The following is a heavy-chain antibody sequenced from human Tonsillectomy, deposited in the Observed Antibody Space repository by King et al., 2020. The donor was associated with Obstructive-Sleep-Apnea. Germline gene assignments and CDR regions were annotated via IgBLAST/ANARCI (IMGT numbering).Heavy chain of an antibody. Sequence: DVQLVESGGGLVQPGRSLRLSCAASGFTFDDYAMHWFRQAPGKGLEWVSGISWNSCSMDYAGSVTGPFTISRDNAKNSLYLQMNSLRAEDTAFYYCARDLYYGSGSNYYYYGMDVWGQGTTVTVSS. CDR1: GFTFDDYA. V-gene: IGHV3-9*01. J-gene: IGHJ6*02. D-gene: IGHD3-10*01. CDR3: ARDLYYGSGSNYYYYGMDV. CDR2: ISWNSCSM.